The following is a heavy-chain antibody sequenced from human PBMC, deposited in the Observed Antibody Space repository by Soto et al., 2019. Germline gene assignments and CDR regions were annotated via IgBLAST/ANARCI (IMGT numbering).Heavy chain of an antibody. V-gene: IGHV1-18*04. CDR1: GYTFTSYG. CDR2: ISAYNGNT. CDR3: ARVVPAAIPNYYYGMDV. D-gene: IGHD2-2*02. J-gene: IGHJ6*02. Sequence: ASVKVSCKASGYTFTSYGISWVRQAPGQGLEWMGWISAYNGNTNYAQKLQGRVTMTTDTSTSTAYMELRSLRSDDTAVYYCARVVPAAIPNYYYGMDVWGQGTTVTVSS.